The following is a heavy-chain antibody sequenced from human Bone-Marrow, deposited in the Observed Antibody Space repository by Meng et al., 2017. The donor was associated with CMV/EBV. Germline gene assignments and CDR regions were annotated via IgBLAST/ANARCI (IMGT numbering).Heavy chain of an antibody. V-gene: IGHV4-39*01. J-gene: IGHJ4*02. CDR1: GGSRSSSSYY. CDR2: IYYSGST. CDR3: ARHRNYYDSSGVNEG. Sequence: SGGSRSSSSYYWGWIRQPPGKGLEWIGSIYYSGSTYYNPSLKSRVTISVDTSKNQFSLKLSSVTAADTAIYYCARHRNYYDSSGVNEGWGQGTLVTVSS. D-gene: IGHD3-22*01.